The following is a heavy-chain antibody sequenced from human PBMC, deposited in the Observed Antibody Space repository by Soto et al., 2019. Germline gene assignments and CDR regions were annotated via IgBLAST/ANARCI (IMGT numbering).Heavy chain of an antibody. J-gene: IGHJ4*02. CDR3: TKGAERTVQRFLDWVCGH. V-gene: IGHV1-18*01. D-gene: IGHD3-9*01. Sequence: ASVKVSCKASGYTFSTYGISWVRQAPGQGLEWMGWINTHNGNTNYAQNLQGRVTMTADTSTSTAYMELRSLRSDDTATYYCTKGAERTVQRFLDWVCGHWGQGTPVTVSS. CDR2: INTHNGNT. CDR1: GYTFSTYG.